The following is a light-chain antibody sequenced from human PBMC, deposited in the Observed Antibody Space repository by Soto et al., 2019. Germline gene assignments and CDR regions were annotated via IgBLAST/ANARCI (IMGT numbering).Light chain of an antibody. CDR1: SSDVGGYNY. CDR3: SSYTRASIPYV. J-gene: IGLJ1*01. Sequence: QSALAQPTSVSGSPGQSIAISCTGTSSDVGGYNYVSWHQQHPGKAPKVLISVVSNRPSGVSNRFSGSKSGNTASLTISGLQAEDEADYYCSSYTRASIPYVFGTGTKVTVL. V-gene: IGLV2-14*01. CDR2: VVS.